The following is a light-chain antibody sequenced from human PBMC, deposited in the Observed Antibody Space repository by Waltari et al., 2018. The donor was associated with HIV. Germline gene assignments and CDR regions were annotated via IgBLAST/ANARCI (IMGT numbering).Light chain of an antibody. CDR1: SHKIDFYNF. CDR3: SSCAGTGTPM. J-gene: IGLJ3*02. Sequence: QSPLYQPASVSGSPGQSITIPCSGVSHKIDFYNFVSWCQLRPGKAPQLVIFGVTRRPSWISSRCSGSTSGGTASLTISDLQIEDEADYFCSSCAGTGTPMFGGGTKLTVL. V-gene: IGLV2-14*01. CDR2: GVT.